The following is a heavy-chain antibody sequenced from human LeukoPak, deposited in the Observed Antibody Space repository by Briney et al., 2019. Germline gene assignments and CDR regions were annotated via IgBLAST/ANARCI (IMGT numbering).Heavy chain of an antibody. CDR3: ARGGKTHYGDYPFDP. V-gene: IGHV3-21*01. D-gene: IGHD4-17*01. CDR2: ISSSSSYI. Sequence: PGGSLRLSCAASGFTFSSYSMNWVRQAPGKGLEWVSPISSSSSYIYYADSVKGRFTISRDNAKNSLYLQMNSLRAEDTAVYYCARGGKTHYGDYPFDPWGQGTLVTVSS. CDR1: GFTFSSYS. J-gene: IGHJ5*02.